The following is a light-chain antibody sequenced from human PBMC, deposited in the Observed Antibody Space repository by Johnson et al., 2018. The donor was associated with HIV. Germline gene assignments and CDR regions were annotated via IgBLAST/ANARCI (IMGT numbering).Light chain of an antibody. CDR2: ENT. CDR1: SSNIGNNY. CDR3: GTWDSRLSAGHV. J-gene: IGLJ1*01. Sequence: QSVLTQPPSVSAAPGQKVTISCSGSSSNIGNNYVSWYQQLPGTAPKLLIYENTKRPSGIPDRISGSKSGTSATLGITGLQTGDKADYYCGTWDSRLSAGHVFGTGTKVTVL. V-gene: IGLV1-51*02.